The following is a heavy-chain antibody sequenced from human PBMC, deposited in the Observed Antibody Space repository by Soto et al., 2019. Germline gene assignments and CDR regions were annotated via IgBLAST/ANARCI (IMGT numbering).Heavy chain of an antibody. J-gene: IGHJ5*02. V-gene: IGHV4-59*01. CDR2: INYSGRT. Sequence: SETLSLTCSVSGDSRNTYDGGWIRQPPGKRLEWIGYINYSGRTNHNPSLKSRVTISVDTSKNQFSLKLSSVTAADTAVYYCARSYCSDAVSCNWFDPWGQGTLVTVS. CDR3: ARSYCSDAVSCNWFDP. CDR1: GDSRNTYD. D-gene: IGHD2-15*01.